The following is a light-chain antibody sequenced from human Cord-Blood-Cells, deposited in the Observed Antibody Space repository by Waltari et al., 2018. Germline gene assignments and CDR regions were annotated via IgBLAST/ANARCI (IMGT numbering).Light chain of an antibody. J-gene: IGLJ2*01. V-gene: IGLV3-19*01. CDR2: GKN. CDR3: NSRDSSGNHLV. Sequence: SSELTQDPAVPVALGQTVRITGQGDSLRSSYASWYQQKPGQAPVLVIYGKNNRPSGIPDRFSGSSSGNTASLTITGAQAEDEADYYCNSRDSSGNHLVFGGGTKLTVL. CDR1: SLRSSY.